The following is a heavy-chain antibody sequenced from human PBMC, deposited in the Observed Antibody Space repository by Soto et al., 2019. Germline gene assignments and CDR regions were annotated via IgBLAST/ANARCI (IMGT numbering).Heavy chain of an antibody. D-gene: IGHD3-10*01. CDR2: INQDGSEK. CDR3: ARDQRGGSDGMDV. CDR1: GFTFTSYW. V-gene: IGHV3-7*01. J-gene: IGHJ6*02. Sequence: EEQLVESGGALVLPGESLRRSCAASGFTFTSYWMSWVRQAPGKGLEWVAIINQDGSEKNSVASVKGRFTISRDNAKTSVYLEMTSLRVEDTAVYYCARDQRGGSDGMDVWGQGTTVTVS.